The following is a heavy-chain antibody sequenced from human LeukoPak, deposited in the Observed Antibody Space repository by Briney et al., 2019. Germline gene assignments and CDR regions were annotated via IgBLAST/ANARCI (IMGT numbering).Heavy chain of an antibody. V-gene: IGHV4-59*01. Sequence: PSETLSLTCTVSGASISNYHWSWIRQPPGKGLEWIGYMYDSGNTNYNPSLKSRVTISVDTSKNQFSLNLNSVTAADTAVYYCATLTGGDDAFDIWGQGTMVTVSS. CDR2: MYDSGNT. J-gene: IGHJ3*02. CDR3: ATLTGGDDAFDI. D-gene: IGHD4-23*01. CDR1: GASISNYH.